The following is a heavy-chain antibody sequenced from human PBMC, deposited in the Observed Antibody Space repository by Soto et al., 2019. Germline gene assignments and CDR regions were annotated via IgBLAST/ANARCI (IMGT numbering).Heavy chain of an antibody. D-gene: IGHD6-13*01. J-gene: IGHJ5*02. Sequence: GASVKVSCKASGSTFSSYAISCVRQAPGQGLEWMGGIIPIFGTANYAQKFQGRVTITADESTSTAYMELSSLRSEDTAVYYCARVASSSWYWFDPWGQGTLVTVSS. CDR3: ARVASSSWYWFDP. CDR2: IIPIFGTA. V-gene: IGHV1-69*13. CDR1: GSTFSSYA.